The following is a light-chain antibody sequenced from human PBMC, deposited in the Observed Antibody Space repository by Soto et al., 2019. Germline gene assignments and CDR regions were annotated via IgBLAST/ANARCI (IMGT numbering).Light chain of an antibody. CDR2: DAS. CDR1: QDISDY. CDR3: QQYYNLPLT. J-gene: IGKJ4*01. Sequence: DIPMTQSPSSLSASIGDRVTITCQARQDISDYLNSYQQKPGRAPMVLIYDASNLQTGVPSRFSGGGSGTDYTFTISSLQPEDIATYYSQQYYNLPLTFGGGTKV. V-gene: IGKV1-33*01.